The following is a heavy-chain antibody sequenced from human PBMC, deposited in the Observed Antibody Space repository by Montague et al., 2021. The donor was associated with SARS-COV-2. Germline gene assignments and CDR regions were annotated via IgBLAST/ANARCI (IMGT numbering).Heavy chain of an antibody. V-gene: IGHV4-59*12. D-gene: IGHD6-13*01. CDR3: ARQAAGSYFYYGVDV. CDR1: GDSINTYY. Sequence: SETLSLTCTVSGDSINTYYWNWIRQPPGKGLEWLGSIFYTGSTNYNPSXXGRVTISLDTSKNRFFLKVTSVTAADTAVYYCARQAAGSYFYYGVDVWGQGTTVTVSS. J-gene: IGHJ6*02. CDR2: IFYTGST.